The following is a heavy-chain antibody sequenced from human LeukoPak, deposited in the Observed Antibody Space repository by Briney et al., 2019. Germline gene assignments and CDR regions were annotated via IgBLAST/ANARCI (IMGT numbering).Heavy chain of an antibody. CDR3: AKDAGSLVAPLLLGWFDP. CDR1: GFTFSSYA. V-gene: IGHV3-23*01. Sequence: PGGSLRLSCAASGFTFSSYAMSWVRQAPAKGLEWVSAISGSGGSTYYADSVKGRFTISRDNSKNTLYLQMNSLRAEDTAVYYCAKDAGSLVAPLLLGWFDPWGQGTLVTVSS. J-gene: IGHJ5*02. CDR2: ISGSGGST. D-gene: IGHD5-12*01.